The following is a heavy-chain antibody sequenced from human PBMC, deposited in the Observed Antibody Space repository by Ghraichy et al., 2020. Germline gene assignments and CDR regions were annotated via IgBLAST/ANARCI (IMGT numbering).Heavy chain of an antibody. CDR2: IYYSGST. D-gene: IGHD3-22*01. CDR3: VRSLNYYDSSGYGDY. Sequence: SQTLSLTCTVSGGSISSSSYYWGWIRQPPGKGLEWIGSIYYSGSTYYNPSLKSRVTISVDTSKNQFSLKLSSVTAADTAVYYCVRSLNYYDSSGYGDYWGQGTLVTVSS. V-gene: IGHV4-39*01. CDR1: GGSISSSSYY. J-gene: IGHJ4*02.